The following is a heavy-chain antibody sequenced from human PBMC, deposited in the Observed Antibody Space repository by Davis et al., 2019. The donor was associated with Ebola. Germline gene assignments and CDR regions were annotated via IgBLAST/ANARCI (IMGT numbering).Heavy chain of an antibody. D-gene: IGHD5-18*01. J-gene: IGHJ6*02. CDR2: MYCSGST. CDR3: AREGGRAAMAIGGMDV. V-gene: IGHV4-59*01. Sequence: MPSETLSLTCTVSGGSISSYYWSWIRQPPGKGLEWIGYMYCSGSTSCNPSLKSRVTVSVDTSKNQFSLKLSSVTAADTAVYYCAREGGRAAMAIGGMDVWGQGTTVTVSS. CDR1: GGSISSYY.